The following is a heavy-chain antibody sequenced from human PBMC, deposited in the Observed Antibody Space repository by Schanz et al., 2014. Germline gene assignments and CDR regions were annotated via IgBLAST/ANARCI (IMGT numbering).Heavy chain of an antibody. V-gene: IGHV1-69*04. CDR3: ARSNYYDNSDYYNSFDY. J-gene: IGHJ4*02. D-gene: IGHD3-22*01. Sequence: QVQVVQSGAEVKKPGASVKVSCKASGYTFTDYGVIWVRQAPGQGLEWMGRIIPSLGLAKYEQKFQDKVTITADKSTSTAYMDLSSLRPEDTAVYYCARSNYYDNSDYYNSFDYWGQGTLVTVSS. CDR1: GYTFTDYG. CDR2: IIPSLGLA.